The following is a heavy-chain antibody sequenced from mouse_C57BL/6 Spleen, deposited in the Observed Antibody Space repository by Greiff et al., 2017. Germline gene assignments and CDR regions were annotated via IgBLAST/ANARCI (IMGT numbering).Heavy chain of an antibody. J-gene: IGHJ4*01. CDR3: ARGNDYDEGYAMDY. D-gene: IGHD2-4*01. V-gene: IGHV1-52*01. CDR1: GYTFTSYW. Sequence: QVQLQQPGAELVRPGSSVKLSCKASGYTFTSYWMHWVKQRPIQGLEWIGNIDPSDSETHYNQKFKDKATLTVDKSSSTAYMQLSSLTSEDSAVYYCARGNDYDEGYAMDYWGQGTSVTVSS. CDR2: IDPSDSET.